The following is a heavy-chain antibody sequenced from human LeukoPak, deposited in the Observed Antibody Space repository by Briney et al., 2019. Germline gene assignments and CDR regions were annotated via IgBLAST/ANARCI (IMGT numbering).Heavy chain of an antibody. CDR3: TTVPAYTSGSFGGIGY. J-gene: IGHJ4*02. CDR2: IKSQTDGGSA. CDR1: GFTFSSAY. D-gene: IGHD6-19*01. Sequence: NAGGSLRLSCAASGFTFSSAYMSWVRRARGKGLEWVGLIKSQTDGGSADYAAPVRGRFTISRDDSRTTLYLEMNSLKDEDTAVYYCTTVPAYTSGSFGGIGYWGQGTRVTVSS. V-gene: IGHV3-15*05.